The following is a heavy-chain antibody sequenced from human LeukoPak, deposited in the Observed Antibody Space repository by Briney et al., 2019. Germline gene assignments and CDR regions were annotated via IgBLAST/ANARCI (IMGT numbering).Heavy chain of an antibody. CDR2: ISAYNGNT. CDR1: GGTFSRHA. J-gene: IGHJ4*02. CDR3: ARTGYSFYDY. V-gene: IGHV1-18*01. Sequence: ASVKVSCKASGGTFSRHAISWVRQAPGQGLEWMGWISAYNGNTNYAQKLQGRVTMTTDTSTSTAYMELRSLRSDDTAVYYCARTGYSFYDYWGQGTLVTVSS. D-gene: IGHD5-18*01.